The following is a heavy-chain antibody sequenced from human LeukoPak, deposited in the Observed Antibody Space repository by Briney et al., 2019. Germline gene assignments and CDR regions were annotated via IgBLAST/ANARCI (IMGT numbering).Heavy chain of an antibody. J-gene: IGHJ4*02. V-gene: IGHV3-74*01. CDR2: INSDGSST. Sequence: GGSLRLSCAASGLTFSHYWMHWVRQAPGKGLVWVSRINSDGSSTTYADSVKGRFTISRDNAKNTLYLQMNSLRADDTAVYYCVRDADYGDYLLAYWGQGTLVTVSS. CDR3: VRDADYGDYLLAY. D-gene: IGHD4-17*01. CDR1: GLTFSHYW.